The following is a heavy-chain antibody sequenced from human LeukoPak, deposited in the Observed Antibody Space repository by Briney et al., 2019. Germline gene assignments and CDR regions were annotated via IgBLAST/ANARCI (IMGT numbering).Heavy chain of an antibody. CDR2: ISGSGGST. J-gene: IGHJ4*02. CDR3: AKHTGGDCYSGFDY. CDR1: GFTFSTYA. V-gene: IGHV3-23*01. D-gene: IGHD2-21*02. Sequence: GGSLRLSCAASGFTFSTYAMSWVRQAPGKGLEWVSGISGSGGSTYYADSVRGRLTISRDNSKDTLYLQMNSLRAEDTAVYYCAKHTGGDCYSGFDYWGQGAVVPVSS.